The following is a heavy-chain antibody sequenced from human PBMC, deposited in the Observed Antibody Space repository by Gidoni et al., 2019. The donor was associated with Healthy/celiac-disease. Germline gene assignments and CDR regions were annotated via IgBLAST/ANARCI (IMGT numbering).Heavy chain of an antibody. D-gene: IGHD2-15*01. CDR2: ISGSGGST. V-gene: IGHV3-23*01. CDR3: AKAGCSGGSCYPGPFDY. Sequence: EVQLLESGGGLVQPGGSLRLPCAASGFPFSSSAMSWVRQAPGKGLEWVSAISGSGGSTYYADSVKGRFTISRDNSKNTLYLQMNSLRAEDTAVYYCAKAGCSGGSCYPGPFDYWGQGTLVTVSS. CDR1: GFPFSSSA. J-gene: IGHJ4*02.